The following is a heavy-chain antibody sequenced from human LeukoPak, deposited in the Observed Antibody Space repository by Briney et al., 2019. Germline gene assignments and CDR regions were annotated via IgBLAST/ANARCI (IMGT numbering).Heavy chain of an antibody. J-gene: IGHJ4*02. D-gene: IGHD3-10*01. V-gene: IGHV1-2*02. CDR2: INPNSGGT. CDR1: GYTFTGSY. CDR3: ARAYGSGSYPASDY. Sequence: ASVKVSCKTSGYTFTGSYMHWVRQAPGQGVEWMGWINPNSGGTNYAQNFQGRVTMTRDTSISAAYMELSRLRSDDTAVYYCARAYGSGSYPASDYWGQGTLVSVSS.